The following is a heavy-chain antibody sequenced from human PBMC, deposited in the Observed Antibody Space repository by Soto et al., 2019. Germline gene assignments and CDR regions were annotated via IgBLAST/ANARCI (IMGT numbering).Heavy chain of an antibody. J-gene: IGHJ2*01. CDR2: ISGSSANT. CDR1: GFTFSRYV. Sequence: EVQLLESGGGLVQPGGSLRLSCAASGFTFSRYVMSWVRQAPGKGLEWVSAISGSSANTYYADSLKGRFTISRDNSKNTLYLQMDSLRAEDTAVYFCAQTGPYWYFDLWGRGTLVTVSS. V-gene: IGHV3-23*01. CDR3: AQTGPYWYFDL. D-gene: IGHD3-10*01.